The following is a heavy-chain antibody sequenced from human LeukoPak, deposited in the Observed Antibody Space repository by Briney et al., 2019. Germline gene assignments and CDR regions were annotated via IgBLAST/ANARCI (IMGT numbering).Heavy chain of an antibody. J-gene: IGHJ4*02. Sequence: SETLSLTCTVSGGSISSSSYYWGWIRQPPGKGLEWIGSIYYSGSTYYNPSLKSRVTISVDTSKNQFSLKLSSVTAADTAVYYCASSGSYGGDYWGQGTLVTVSS. CDR1: GGSISSSSYY. V-gene: IGHV4-39*07. D-gene: IGHD1-26*01. CDR3: ASSGSYGGDY. CDR2: IYYSGST.